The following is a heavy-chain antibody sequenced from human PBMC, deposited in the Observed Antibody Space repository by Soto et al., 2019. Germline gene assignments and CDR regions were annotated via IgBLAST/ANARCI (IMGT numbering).Heavy chain of an antibody. V-gene: IGHV3-30-3*01. D-gene: IGHD3-22*01. Sequence: QVQLVESGGGVVQPGKSLRLSCAASGFSLSDNPMHWVRQAPGERLEWVALISNDGNNRQYADSVKGRYTISRDISENTLYLRMNSLRPEDTAVFYCAREDHSSGHAGTFQRWGQGTLVIVSS. CDR2: ISNDGNNR. J-gene: IGHJ1*01. CDR1: GFSLSDNP. CDR3: AREDHSSGHAGTFQR.